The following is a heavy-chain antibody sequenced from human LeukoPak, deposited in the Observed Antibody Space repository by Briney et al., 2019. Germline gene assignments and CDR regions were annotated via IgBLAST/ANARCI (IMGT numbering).Heavy chain of an antibody. CDR3: ARVSNGKKKSIAAAGTPYWFDP. Sequence: SETLSLTCTVSGGSISSYYWSWIRQPAGKGLEWIGRIYTSGSTNYNPSLKSRVTISVDTSKNQFSLKLSSVTAADTAVYYCARVSNGKKKSIAAAGTPYWFDPWGQGTLVTVSS. CDR1: GGSISSYY. V-gene: IGHV4-4*07. J-gene: IGHJ5*02. D-gene: IGHD6-13*01. CDR2: IYTSGST.